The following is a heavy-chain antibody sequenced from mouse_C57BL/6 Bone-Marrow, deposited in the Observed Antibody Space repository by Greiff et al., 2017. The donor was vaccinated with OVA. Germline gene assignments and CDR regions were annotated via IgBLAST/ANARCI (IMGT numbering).Heavy chain of an antibody. J-gene: IGHJ3*01. V-gene: IGHV1-50*01. Sequence: VQVVESGAELVKPGASVKLSCKASGYTFTSYWMQWVKQRPGQGLEWIGEIDPSDSYTNYNQKFKGKATLTVDTSSSTAYMQLSSLTSEDSAVYYCASAVFAYWGQGTLVTVSA. CDR1: GYTFTSYW. CDR2: IDPSDSYT. CDR3: ASAVFAY.